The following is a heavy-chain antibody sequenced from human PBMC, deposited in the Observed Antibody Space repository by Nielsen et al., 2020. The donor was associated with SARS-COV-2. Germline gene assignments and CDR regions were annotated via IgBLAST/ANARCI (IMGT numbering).Heavy chain of an antibody. V-gene: IGHV1-18*01. CDR2: ISPYTGDT. CDR3: TRSGSHSDFDY. CDR1: RYTFTSYG. Sequence: ASVKVSCKASRYTFTSYGISWVRQAPGQGLEWVGWISPYTGDTKYIQKLQGRVTLTTDTSSSTAYMEVRGLRSDDTAVYYCTRSGSHSDFDYWGQGTLVTVSS. D-gene: IGHD3-10*01. J-gene: IGHJ4*02.